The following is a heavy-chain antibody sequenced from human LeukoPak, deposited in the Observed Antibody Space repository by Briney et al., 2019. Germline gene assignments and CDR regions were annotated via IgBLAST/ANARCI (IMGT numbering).Heavy chain of an antibody. CDR2: ISAYNGNT. D-gene: IGHD6-19*01. CDR3: ARDKQTYSSGWAQSFDC. Sequence: ASVKVSCKASGYTFTSYGISWVRQAPGQGLEWMGWISAYNGNTNYAQKLQGRVTMTTDTSTSTAYMELRSLRSDDTAVYYCARDKQTYSSGWAQSFDCWGQGTLVTVSS. V-gene: IGHV1-18*01. CDR1: GYTFTSYG. J-gene: IGHJ4*02.